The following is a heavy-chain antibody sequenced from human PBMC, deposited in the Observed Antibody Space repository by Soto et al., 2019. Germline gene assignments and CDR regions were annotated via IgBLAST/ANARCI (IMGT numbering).Heavy chain of an antibody. CDR1: GYIFTSYY. D-gene: IGHD3-10*01. Sequence: PSVKVSCKASGYIFTSYYLHWMRQAPGQGLEWMGWINPFDGSRMFAQSFQGRVTFTRDTTTSTVYMELSGLRSDDTAVYYCSRVDPGETSPFDHWGQGTLVTVSS. J-gene: IGHJ4*02. V-gene: IGHV1-46*03. CDR2: INPFDGSR. CDR3: SRVDPGETSPFDH.